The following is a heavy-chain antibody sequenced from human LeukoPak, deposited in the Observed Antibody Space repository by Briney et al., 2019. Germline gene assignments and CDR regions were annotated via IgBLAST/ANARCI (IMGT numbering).Heavy chain of an antibody. CDR3: ARVPYTYGSGSYYFDL. Sequence: PSETLSLTCTVSGGSISSYYWSWIRQPPGKGLEWIGYIYYSGSTNCNPSLKSRVTISVDTSKNQFSLKLSSVTAADTAVYYCARVPYTYGSGSYYFDLWGQGTLVTVSS. D-gene: IGHD3-10*01. CDR1: GGSISSYY. J-gene: IGHJ5*02. V-gene: IGHV4-59*01. CDR2: IYYSGST.